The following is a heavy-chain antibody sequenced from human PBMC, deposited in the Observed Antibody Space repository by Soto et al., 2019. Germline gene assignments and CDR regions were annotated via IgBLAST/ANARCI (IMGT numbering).Heavy chain of an antibody. CDR3: ARDRGVVPPVAGNTHYYYYMDV. Sequence: QDQLVQSGAEVKKPGASVTVSCKASGYSFTNYGITWVRQAPGQGLEWMGWISAFNGNTHYAQKLQGRVTMTTDASTSTAYMELRSLRSDDTAVYYCARDRGVVPPVAGNTHYYYYMDVWGKGTTVIVSS. CDR2: ISAFNGNT. D-gene: IGHD6-19*01. CDR1: GYSFTNYG. V-gene: IGHV1-18*01. J-gene: IGHJ6*03.